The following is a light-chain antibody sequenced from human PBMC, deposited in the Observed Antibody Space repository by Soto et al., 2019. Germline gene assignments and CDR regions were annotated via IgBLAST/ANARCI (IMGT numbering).Light chain of an antibody. CDR1: QGIGND. J-gene: IGKJ4*01. V-gene: IGKV1-17*01. Sequence: DIQMTQSPSSLSASVGDRVIITCRASQGIGNDLGWYQQKPGNAPKRLIYAASSLQSGVPSRFSGSGSGTEFTLTISSLQPEDFATYYCLQSNRFPLTFGGGTRVEIK. CDR3: LQSNRFPLT. CDR2: AAS.